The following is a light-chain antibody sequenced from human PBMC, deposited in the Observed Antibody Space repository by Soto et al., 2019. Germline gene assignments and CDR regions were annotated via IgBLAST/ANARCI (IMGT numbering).Light chain of an antibody. CDR1: SSDVGRYNL. V-gene: IGLV2-23*02. CDR3: CSYAGIFV. J-gene: IGLJ1*01. Sequence: QSVLTQPASVSGFAGQSITISCAGSSSDVGRYNLVSWYQQHPGKAPKLIIYEVFKRPSGVSNRFSGSKSGNTASLTVSGLQAEDEAYYYCCSYAGIFVFGPGTKVTVL. CDR2: EVF.